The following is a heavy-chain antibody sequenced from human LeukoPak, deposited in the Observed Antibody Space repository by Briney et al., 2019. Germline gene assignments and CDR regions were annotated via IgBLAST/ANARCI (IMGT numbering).Heavy chain of an antibody. D-gene: IGHD3-22*01. CDR2: IYHSGST. J-gene: IGHJ4*02. V-gene: IGHV4-30-2*01. Sequence: SETLSLTCTVSRGSINNSSYYWSWIRQPPGKGLEWIGYIYHSGSTYYNPSLKSRVTISVDRSKNQFSLKLSSVTAADTAVYYCAREDGGYGPFDYWGQGTLVTVSS. CDR3: AREDGGYGPFDY. CDR1: RGSINNSSYY.